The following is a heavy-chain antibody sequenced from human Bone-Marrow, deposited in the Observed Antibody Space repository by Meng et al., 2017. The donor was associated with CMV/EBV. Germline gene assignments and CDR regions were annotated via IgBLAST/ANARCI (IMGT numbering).Heavy chain of an antibody. V-gene: IGHV4-59*01. Sequence: ESLKISCTVSGGSISSYYWSWIRQPPGKGLEWIGYIYYSGSTNYNPSLKSRVTISIDTSKNQFSLKLSSVTAADTAVYYCARERNDFWSGYSQRYFDYWGQGTLVTVSS. CDR2: IYYSGST. CDR1: GGSISSYY. CDR3: ARERNDFWSGYSQRYFDY. J-gene: IGHJ4*02. D-gene: IGHD3-3*01.